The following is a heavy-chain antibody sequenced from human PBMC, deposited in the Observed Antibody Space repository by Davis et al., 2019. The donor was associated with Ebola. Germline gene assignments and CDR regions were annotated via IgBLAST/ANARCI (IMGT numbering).Heavy chain of an antibody. V-gene: IGHV3-33*06. Sequence: PGGSLRLSCAASGFTFGTYGMHWVRQAPGKGLEWVAVIWYDGIKKYYADSVKGRFTISRDNSKNMLSLQMNGLRAEDTAVYYCAKDLHSYGRREYYYYGMDVWGQGTTVTVSS. CDR3: AKDLHSYGRREYYYYGMDV. CDR2: IWYDGIKK. D-gene: IGHD5-18*01. J-gene: IGHJ6*02. CDR1: GFTFGTYG.